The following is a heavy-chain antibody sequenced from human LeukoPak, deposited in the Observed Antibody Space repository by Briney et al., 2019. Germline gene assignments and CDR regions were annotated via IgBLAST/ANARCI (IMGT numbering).Heavy chain of an antibody. CDR2: ISGGGGST. CDR3: EKHGEGEIPTAIGY. D-gene: IGHD2-2*01. Sequence: PGGSLRLSCAPSGFTFKGYAMSWVRQAPGKGLEWVSAISGGGGSTYHADSVKGRFSVSRDNSKHTVYLQMNSLSAEDTAIYFCEKHGEGEIPTAIGYWGQGTLVTVSS. CDR1: GFTFKGYA. J-gene: IGHJ4*02. V-gene: IGHV3-23*01.